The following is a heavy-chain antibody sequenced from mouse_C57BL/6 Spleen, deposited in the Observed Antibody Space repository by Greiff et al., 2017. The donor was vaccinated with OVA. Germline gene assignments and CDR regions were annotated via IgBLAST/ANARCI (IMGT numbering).Heavy chain of an antibody. CDR1: GYTFTSYW. CDR2: IDPNSGGT. J-gene: IGHJ1*03. CDR3: ARGGTTVVADWYFDV. Sequence: VQLQQPGAELVKPGASVKLSCKASGYTFTSYWMHWVKQRPGRGLEWIGRIDPNSGGTKYNEKFKSKATLTVDKPSSTAYMQLSSLTSDDSAVYYCARGGTTVVADWYFDVWGTGTTVTVSS. V-gene: IGHV1-72*01. D-gene: IGHD1-1*01.